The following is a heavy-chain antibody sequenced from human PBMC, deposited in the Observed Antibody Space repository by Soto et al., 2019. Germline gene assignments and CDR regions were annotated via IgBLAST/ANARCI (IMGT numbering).Heavy chain of an antibody. CDR1: GYSFATYW. J-gene: IGHJ4*02. Sequence: PGESLKISCKGSGYSFATYWITWVRQMPGKGLEWMGRIDPSDSYTSYSPSFQGHVTISTDKSISTAYLQWSSLKASDTAMYYCARHRGDSSAHLEYWGQGTQVTVSS. V-gene: IGHV5-10-1*01. D-gene: IGHD3-22*01. CDR2: IDPSDSYT. CDR3: ARHRGDSSAHLEY.